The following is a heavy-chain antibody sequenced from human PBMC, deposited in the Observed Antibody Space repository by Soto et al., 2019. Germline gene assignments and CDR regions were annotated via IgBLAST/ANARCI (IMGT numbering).Heavy chain of an antibody. D-gene: IGHD2-2*01. J-gene: IGHJ6*02. V-gene: IGHV3-74*01. CDR3: AREGRGVVVPGGMDV. CDR2: INSDGSST. CDR1: GFTFSSYW. Sequence: GGSLRLSCAASGFTFSSYWMHWVRQAPGKGLVWVSRINSDGSSTSYADSVKGRFTISRDNAKNTLYLQMNSLRAEDTAVYYCAREGRGVVVPGGMDVWGQGTTVTVSS.